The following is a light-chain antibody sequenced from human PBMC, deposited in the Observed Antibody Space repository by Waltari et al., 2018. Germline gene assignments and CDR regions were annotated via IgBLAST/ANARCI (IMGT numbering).Light chain of an antibody. Sequence: DIVMTQSPATLSVSPGERASLSCRASQNVFGDLAWYQMKIGRVPRLLIFGVSTRANGVPARFSGSGSGTEFTLTISSLQSEDSAVYYCQQYTSWPRTFGQGTKLEI. V-gene: IGKV3-15*01. CDR1: QNVFGD. CDR2: GVS. J-gene: IGKJ2*01. CDR3: QQYTSWPRT.